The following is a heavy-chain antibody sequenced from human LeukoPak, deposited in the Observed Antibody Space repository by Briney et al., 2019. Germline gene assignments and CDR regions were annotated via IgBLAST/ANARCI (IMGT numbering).Heavy chain of an antibody. Sequence: ASVKVSCKASGYTFTGYYMHWVRQAPGQGLEWMGWINPNSGGTNYAQKFQGRVTMTRDTSISTAYMELSRLRSDDTAVYYCATDIVVVPAVQTIAFDIWGQGTMVTVSS. J-gene: IGHJ3*02. CDR1: GYTFTGYY. D-gene: IGHD2-2*01. CDR2: INPNSGGT. CDR3: ATDIVVVPAVQTIAFDI. V-gene: IGHV1-2*02.